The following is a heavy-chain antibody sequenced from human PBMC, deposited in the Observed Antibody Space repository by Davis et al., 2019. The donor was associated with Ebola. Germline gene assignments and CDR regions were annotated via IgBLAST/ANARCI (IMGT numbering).Heavy chain of an antibody. V-gene: IGHV3-23*01. CDR3: VKDMIDEGLTSPHPDFQH. Sequence: GGSLRLSCAASGFTFSSYAMSWVRQAPGKGLEWVSAITSSGGSTYYADSVRGRFSISRDNPKNTLYLQINSLRADDTAVYYCVKDMIDEGLTSPHPDFQHWGQGTLVTVSS. D-gene: IGHD3-22*01. CDR2: ITSSGGST. J-gene: IGHJ1*01. CDR1: GFTFSSYA.